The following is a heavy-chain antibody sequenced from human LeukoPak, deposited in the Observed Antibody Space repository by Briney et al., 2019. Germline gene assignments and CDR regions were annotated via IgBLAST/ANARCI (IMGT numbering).Heavy chain of an antibody. V-gene: IGHV3-23*01. CDR1: GFTFSSYA. Sequence: GGSLRLYCAASGFTFSSYAMSWVRQAPGKGLEWVSAISGSGGSTYYADSVKGRFTISRDNSKNTLYLQMNSLRPEDTAVYYCAKDSNSVIMWFENWGQGTLVTVSS. D-gene: IGHD3-10*01. J-gene: IGHJ4*02. CDR3: AKDSNSVIMWFEN. CDR2: ISGSGGST.